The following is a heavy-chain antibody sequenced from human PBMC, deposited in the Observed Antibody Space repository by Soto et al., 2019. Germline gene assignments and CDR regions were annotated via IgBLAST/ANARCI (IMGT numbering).Heavy chain of an antibody. Sequence: PGGSLRLSCAASGFNFGSFAMTWVRQAPGKGLQWVSAISGDGAATYYGDSVKGRFTISRDNSNNTLYLQMNSLTVDDTAIYFCAKTTRPLTPEPWGQGALVTVSS. D-gene: IGHD6-6*01. J-gene: IGHJ5*02. CDR3: AKTTRPLTPEP. CDR1: GFNFGSFA. V-gene: IGHV3-23*01. CDR2: ISGDGAAT.